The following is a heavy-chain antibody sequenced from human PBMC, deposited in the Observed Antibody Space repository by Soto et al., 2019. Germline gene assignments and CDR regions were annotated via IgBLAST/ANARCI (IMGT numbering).Heavy chain of an antibody. Sequence: QVRLQESGPGLVKPSETLSLTCTVSGGSISSYYWSWIRQPPGKGLEWIGYMYNTGSTISNPSLKSRVTISVDTSKNPFSLKLNSVTAADTAVYYCARDLWGYCGADCYPLDVWGQGTTVTVSS. CDR2: MYNTGST. CDR3: ARDLWGYCGADCYPLDV. J-gene: IGHJ6*02. D-gene: IGHD2-21*02. CDR1: GGSISSYY. V-gene: IGHV4-59*01.